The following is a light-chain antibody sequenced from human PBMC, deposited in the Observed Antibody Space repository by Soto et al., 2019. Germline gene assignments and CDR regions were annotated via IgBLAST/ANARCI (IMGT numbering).Light chain of an antibody. CDR1: QSVRSN. J-gene: IGKJ3*01. CDR2: GVS. V-gene: IGKV3-15*01. CDR3: QQYNNWHTFT. Sequence: EIVMTQSPATLSVSPGERATLSCRASQSVRSNLAWYQQKPGQAPRLVIYGVSTRATGIPVRFSGSGSGTEFTLTIGSLQSEDFAVYYCQQYNNWHTFTFGPGTKVDIK.